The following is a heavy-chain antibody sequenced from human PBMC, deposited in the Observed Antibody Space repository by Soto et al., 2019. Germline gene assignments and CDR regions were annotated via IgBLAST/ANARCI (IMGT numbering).Heavy chain of an antibody. V-gene: IGHV3-15*06. D-gene: IGHD6-25*01. CDR3: TTRGGH. J-gene: IGHJ4*02. Sequence: HLVESGGGLVKPGGSLRLSCTASGFSFSDAWMSWVRQAPGKGLEWVGRVKSKADGGTTNYAAHVNGRFLVSRDDSQNRLYLEMTSLTIEDSGVYFCTTRGGHWGQGALVTVSS. CDR2: VKSKADGGTT. CDR1: GFSFSDAW.